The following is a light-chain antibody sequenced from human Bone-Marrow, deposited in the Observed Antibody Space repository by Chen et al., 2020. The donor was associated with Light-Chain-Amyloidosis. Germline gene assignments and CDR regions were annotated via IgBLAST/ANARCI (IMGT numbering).Light chain of an antibody. CDR1: RSDAGGYNY. Sequence: QSALTQPASVSGSPGQSITISCTGTRSDAGGYNYVSWYQQHPGKAPKLMIYEVSKRPSGVPDRFSGSKSGNTASLTVSGLQAEDEADYYCSSYAGSNIVVFGGGTKLTVL. V-gene: IGLV2-8*01. CDR2: EVS. J-gene: IGLJ2*01. CDR3: SSYAGSNIVV.